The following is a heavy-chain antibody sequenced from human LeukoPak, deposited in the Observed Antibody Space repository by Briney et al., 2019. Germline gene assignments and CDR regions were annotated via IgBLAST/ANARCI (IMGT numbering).Heavy chain of an antibody. D-gene: IGHD1-26*01. J-gene: IGHJ3*02. CDR3: ARDRRADYYRNDDCFDI. CDR2: IVTTGDT. V-gene: IGHV3-13*01. CDR1: GFTFNNYD. Sequence: GGSLRLSCVTSGFTFNNYDTHWVRQATGKGLEWVSHIVTTGDTHYPGSVKGRFTISRENARNSLYLQMNSLRAGDTAVYYCARDRRADYYRNDDCFDIWGQGTVVTVSS.